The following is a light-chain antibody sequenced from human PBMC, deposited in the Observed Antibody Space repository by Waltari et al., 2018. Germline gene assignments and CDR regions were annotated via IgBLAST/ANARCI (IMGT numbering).Light chain of an antibody. CDR3: QVWDANTDPGV. J-gene: IGLJ1*01. Sequence: SYVLPQPPSVSVAPGAPARVTRGRNNFESKSVHWYRHRPGQAPVVVISYDNDRAAGIPERFAGSNSGNTATLTISRVEAGDEADYYCQVWDANTDPGVFGTGTEVTVL. CDR2: YDN. CDR1: NFESKS. V-gene: IGLV3-21*01.